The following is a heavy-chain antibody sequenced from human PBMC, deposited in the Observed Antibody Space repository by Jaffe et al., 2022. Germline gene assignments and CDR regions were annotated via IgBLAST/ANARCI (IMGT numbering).Heavy chain of an antibody. J-gene: IGHJ4*02. Sequence: QLQLQESGPGLVKPSETLSLTCTVSGGSISSSSYYWGWIRQPPGKGLEWIGSIYYSGSTYYNPSLKSRVTISVDTSKNQFSLKLSSVTAADTAVYYCARRGKVERPAEALRFLEWLLVYFDYWGQGTLVTVSS. CDR3: ARRGKVERPAEALRFLEWLLVYFDY. D-gene: IGHD3-3*01. CDR1: GGSISSSSYY. CDR2: IYYSGST. V-gene: IGHV4-39*01.